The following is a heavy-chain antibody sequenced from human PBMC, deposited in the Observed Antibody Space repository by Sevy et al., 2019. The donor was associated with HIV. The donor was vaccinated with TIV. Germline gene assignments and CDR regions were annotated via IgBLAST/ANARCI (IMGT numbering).Heavy chain of an antibody. D-gene: IGHD6-19*01. CDR1: GFTFGEYA. Sequence: GGSLRLSCTASGFTFGEYAMSWFRQAPGKGLEWVGFISRNTYGGQTEYAASVKGRFTTSRNDSKSIAYLQMNSLKTEDTAMYYCSREGSEGSVAQPDAFDIWGQGTMVTVSS. V-gene: IGHV3-49*03. CDR2: ISRNTYGGQT. CDR3: SREGSEGSVAQPDAFDI. J-gene: IGHJ3*02.